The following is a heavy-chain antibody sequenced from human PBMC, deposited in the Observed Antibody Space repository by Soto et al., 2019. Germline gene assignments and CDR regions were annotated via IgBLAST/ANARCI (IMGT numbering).Heavy chain of an antibody. CDR1: GFTFSSYA. V-gene: IGHV3-23*01. CDR2: ISGSGGST. CDR3: AKDRGYYYGSGPMDV. J-gene: IGHJ6*02. Sequence: PGGSLRLSCAASGFTFSSYAMSWVRQAPGKGLEWVSAISGSGGSTYYADSVKGRFTISRDNSKNTLYLQMNSLRAEDTAVYYCAKDRGYYYGSGPMDVWGQGTTVTVSS. D-gene: IGHD3-10*01.